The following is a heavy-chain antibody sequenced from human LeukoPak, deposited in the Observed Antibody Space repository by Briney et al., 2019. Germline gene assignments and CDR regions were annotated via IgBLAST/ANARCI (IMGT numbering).Heavy chain of an antibody. CDR2: IYYSGST. J-gene: IGHJ4*02. CDR3: ASWGQLPEYYYDSSGYYFDY. V-gene: IGHV4-39*07. D-gene: IGHD3-22*01. Sequence: SETLSLTCTVSGGSISSSSYYWGWIRQPPGKGLEWIGSIYYSGSTYYNPSLKSRVTISVDTSKNQFSLKLSSVTAADTAVYYCASWGQLPEYYYDSSGYYFDYWGQGTLVTVSS. CDR1: GGSISSSSYY.